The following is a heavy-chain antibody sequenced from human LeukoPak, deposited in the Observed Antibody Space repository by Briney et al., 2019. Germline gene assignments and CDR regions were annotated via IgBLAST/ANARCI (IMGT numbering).Heavy chain of an antibody. D-gene: IGHD2-2*02. CDR3: AKDVVPAAIRGNRFDP. Sequence: GGSLRLSCAASGFTFSSYAMSWVRQAPGKGLEWVSAISGSGGSTDYADSVKVRFTISRDNSKNTLYLQMNSLRAEDTAVYYCAKDVVPAAIRGNRFDPWGQGTLVTVSS. CDR1: GFTFSSYA. J-gene: IGHJ5*02. CDR2: ISGSGGST. V-gene: IGHV3-23*01.